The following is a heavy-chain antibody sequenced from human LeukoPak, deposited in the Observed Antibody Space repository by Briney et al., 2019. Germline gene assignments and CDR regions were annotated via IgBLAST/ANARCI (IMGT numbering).Heavy chain of an antibody. CDR3: ARGYNWDYFDY. CDR1: GFSVSTNY. CDR2: IYSGDSA. D-gene: IGHD5-24*01. V-gene: IGHV3-53*01. Sequence: GGSLRLSCEASGFSVSTNYMNWVRQAPGKGLEWVSVIYSGDSAYYADSVKGRFTISRDNSKNTLFLQMNSLRAEDTAVYYCARGYNWDYFDYWGQGTLVTVSS. J-gene: IGHJ4*02.